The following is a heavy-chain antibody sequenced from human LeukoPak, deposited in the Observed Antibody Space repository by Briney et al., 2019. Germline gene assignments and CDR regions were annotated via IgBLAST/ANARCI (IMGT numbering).Heavy chain of an antibody. CDR2: INPNSGGT. V-gene: IGHV1-2*02. Sequence: ASVKVSCKASGYTFTGYYMHWVRQAPGQGLEWMGWINPNSGGTNYAQKFQGRVTMTRDTSISTAYMELSRLRSDDTAVYYCARLGAWEYGSGSYYMESHFDYWGQGTLVTVSS. CDR1: GYTFTGYY. J-gene: IGHJ4*02. CDR3: ARLGAWEYGSGSYYMESHFDY. D-gene: IGHD3-10*01.